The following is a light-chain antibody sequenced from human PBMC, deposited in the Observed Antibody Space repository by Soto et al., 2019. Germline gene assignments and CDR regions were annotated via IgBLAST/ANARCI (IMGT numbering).Light chain of an antibody. V-gene: IGKV4-1*01. CDR3: QLYYAPLPYT. CDR1: QSVLYSSNNKNY. CDR2: WAS. Sequence: DIVMPQSPDSLAVFLGERATINCKSSQSVLYSSNNKNYLAWYQQKAGQPPKLLIYWASTRESGVPDRFSGSGSRTHFTLTIRSLQAEDVAVYYCQLYYAPLPYTVGQGTKLEIK. J-gene: IGKJ2*01.